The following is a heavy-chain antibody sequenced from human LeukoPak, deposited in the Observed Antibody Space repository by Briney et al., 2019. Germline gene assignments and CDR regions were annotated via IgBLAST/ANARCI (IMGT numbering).Heavy chain of an antibody. CDR2: INSDGSST. Sequence: GGSLRLSCAASGFTFGSYWMHWVRQAPGKGLVWVSRINSDGSSTSYADSVKGRFTISRDNAKNTLYLQMNSLRAEDTAVYYCARGPYGDHNFDYWGQGTLVTVSS. CDR1: GFTFGSYW. CDR3: ARGPYGDHNFDY. D-gene: IGHD4-17*01. J-gene: IGHJ4*02. V-gene: IGHV3-74*01.